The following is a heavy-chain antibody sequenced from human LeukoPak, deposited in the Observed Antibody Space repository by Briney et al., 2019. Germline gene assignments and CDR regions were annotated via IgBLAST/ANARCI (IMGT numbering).Heavy chain of an antibody. V-gene: IGHV1-46*01. Sequence: VASVKVSCKASGYTFTSYYMHWVRQAPGQGLGWMGIINPSGGSTSYAQKFQGRVTMTRDTSTSTVYMELSSLRSEDTAVYYCARDRYGSGKEYWFDPRGQGTLVTVSS. J-gene: IGHJ5*02. CDR1: GYTFTSYY. CDR2: INPSGGST. D-gene: IGHD3-10*01. CDR3: ARDRYGSGKEYWFDP.